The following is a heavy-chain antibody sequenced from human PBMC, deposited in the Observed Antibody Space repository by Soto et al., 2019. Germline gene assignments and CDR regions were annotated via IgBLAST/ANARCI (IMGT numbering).Heavy chain of an antibody. CDR1: GGTFSSYA. CDR2: IIPIFGTA. CDR3: ARGVNYDYVWGRLNWFDP. D-gene: IGHD3-16*01. V-gene: IGHV1-69*13. J-gene: IGHJ5*02. Sequence: SVKVSCKASGGTFSSYAISWVRQAPGQGLEWMGGIIPIFGTANYAQKFQGRVTIAADESTSTAYMELSSLRSEDTAVYYCARGVNYDYVWGRLNWFDPWGQGTLVTV.